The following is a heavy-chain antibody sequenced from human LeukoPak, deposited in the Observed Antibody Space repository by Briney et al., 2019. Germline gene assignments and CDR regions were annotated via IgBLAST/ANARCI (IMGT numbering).Heavy chain of an antibody. Sequence: GGSLRLSCAASGFTFSDYYMSWIRQAPGKGLEWVSYISSSGSTIYYADSVKGRFTISRDNAKNSLYLQMNSLRAEDTAVYYCARANLHYDFWSGYYAPNFDYWGQGTLVTVSS. D-gene: IGHD3-3*01. J-gene: IGHJ4*02. V-gene: IGHV3-11*01. CDR1: GFTFSDYY. CDR2: ISSSGSTI. CDR3: ARANLHYDFWSGYYAPNFDY.